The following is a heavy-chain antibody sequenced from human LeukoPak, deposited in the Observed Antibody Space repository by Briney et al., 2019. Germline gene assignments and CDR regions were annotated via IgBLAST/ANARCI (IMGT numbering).Heavy chain of an antibody. V-gene: IGHV1-69*13. D-gene: IGHD3-22*01. CDR3: ARGYYYDSSAYYYFDY. Sequence: ASVKVSCKVSGYTLTELSMHWVRQAPGKGLEWMGGIIPIFGTANYAQKFQGRVTITADESTSTAYMELSSLRSEDTAVYYYARGYYYDSSAYYYFDYWGQGTLVTVSS. CDR2: IIPIFGTA. J-gene: IGHJ4*02. CDR1: GYTLTELS.